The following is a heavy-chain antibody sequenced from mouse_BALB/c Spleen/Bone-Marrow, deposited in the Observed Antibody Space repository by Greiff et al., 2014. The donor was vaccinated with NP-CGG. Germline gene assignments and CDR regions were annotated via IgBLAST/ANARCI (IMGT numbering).Heavy chain of an antibody. CDR1: GYTFTSCW. Sequence: QVQLQQSGAELVKPGAPVKLSCKASGYTFTSCWMNWVKQRPGRGLEWIGRIDPSDSETHYNQKFKDKATLTVDKSSSTAYIQLSSLTSEDSAVYYCARSHGYYPYWYFDVWGAGTTVTVSS. V-gene: IGHV1-69*02. D-gene: IGHD2-3*01. J-gene: IGHJ1*01. CDR3: ARSHGYYPYWYFDV. CDR2: IDPSDSET.